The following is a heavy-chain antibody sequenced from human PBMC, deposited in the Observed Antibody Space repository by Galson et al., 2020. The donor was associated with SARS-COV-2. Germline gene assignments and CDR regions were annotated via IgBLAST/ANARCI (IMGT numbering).Heavy chain of an antibody. CDR2: ISSSSSYI. D-gene: IGHD3-22*01. J-gene: IGHJ4*02. Sequence: GGSLRLSCAASGFTFSSYSMNWVRQAPGKGLEWISSISSSSSYIYYADSVKGRFTISRDNAKNSLYLQMNSLRAEDTAVYYCARGGPRGSSGYDYSRKGLFDYWGQGTLVTVSS. V-gene: IGHV3-21*01. CDR3: ARGGPRGSSGYDYSRKGLFDY. CDR1: GFTFSSYS.